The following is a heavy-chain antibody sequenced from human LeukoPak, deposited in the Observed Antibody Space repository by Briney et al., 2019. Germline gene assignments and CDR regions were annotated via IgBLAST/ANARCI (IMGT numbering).Heavy chain of an antibody. D-gene: IGHD6-19*01. CDR2: IYTSGST. Sequence: PSETLLLTCSFPVCYISSYFWVSIRQPAGKGLEWIGRIYTSGSTNYNPSLKSRVTMSVDTSKNQFSLKLSSVTAADTAVYYCALSGRYFDYWGQGTLVTVSS. J-gene: IGHJ4*02. CDR1: VCYISSYF. V-gene: IGHV4-4*07. CDR3: ALSGRYFDY.